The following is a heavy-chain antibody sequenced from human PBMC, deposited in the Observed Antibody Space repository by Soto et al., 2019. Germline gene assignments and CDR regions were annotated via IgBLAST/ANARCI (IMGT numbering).Heavy chain of an antibody. CDR2: IYHSGST. D-gene: IGHD3-22*01. CDR3: ARELGGYYYDSPTRAYFDY. V-gene: IGHV4-4*02. J-gene: IGHJ4*02. Sequence: SETLSLTCAVSGGSISSSNWWSWVRQPPGKGLEWIGEIYHSGSTNYNPSLKSRVTISVDKSKNQFSLKLSSVTAADTAVYYCARELGGYYYDSPTRAYFDYWGQGTLVTVSS. CDR1: GGSISSSNW.